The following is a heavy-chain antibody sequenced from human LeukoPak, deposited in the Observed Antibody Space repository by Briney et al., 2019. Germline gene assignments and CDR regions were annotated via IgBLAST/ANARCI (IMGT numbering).Heavy chain of an antibody. V-gene: IGHV3-23*01. CDR1: GRIFTNYA. D-gene: IGHD3-10*01. CDR3: ASYITMVRGGDSDY. Sequence: PGGSLRLSCVASGRIFTNYAMSWVRKAPGKGLEWVSGITSGGDTFYSDSVKGRFTISRDNSKNTLYLQMNSLRAEDTAVYYCASYITMVRGGDSDYWGQGTLVTVSS. CDR2: ITSGGDT. J-gene: IGHJ4*02.